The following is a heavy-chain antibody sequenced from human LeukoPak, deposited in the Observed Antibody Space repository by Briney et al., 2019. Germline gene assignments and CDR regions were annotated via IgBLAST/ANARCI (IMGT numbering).Heavy chain of an antibody. Sequence: GGSLRLSCAASGFTFSSYSMNWVRQAPGKGLEWVSSISSSSSYIYYADSVKGRFTISRDNAKNSLYLQMNSLRAEDTAVYYCARVYCSSTSCYAGWFDPWGQGTLVTVSS. CDR3: ARVYCSSTSCYAGWFDP. CDR2: ISSSSSYI. V-gene: IGHV3-21*01. D-gene: IGHD2-2*01. CDR1: GFTFSSYS. J-gene: IGHJ5*02.